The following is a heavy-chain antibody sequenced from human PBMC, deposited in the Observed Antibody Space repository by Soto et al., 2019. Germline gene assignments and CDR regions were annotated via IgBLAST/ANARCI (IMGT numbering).Heavy chain of an antibody. V-gene: IGHV3-7*01. CDR3: ARDADASGWYHYGMDV. D-gene: IGHD6-19*01. CDR2: IKQDGSER. Sequence: EVQLVESGGGLVQPGGSLRLSCAASGFTLSPYWMNWVRQAPGKGLEWVANIKQDGSERYYGDSVKGRFIISRDNAKNSLYLQMNSLRAEDTAVYYCARDADASGWYHYGMDVWGQGTMVTVSS. J-gene: IGHJ6*02. CDR1: GFTLSPYW.